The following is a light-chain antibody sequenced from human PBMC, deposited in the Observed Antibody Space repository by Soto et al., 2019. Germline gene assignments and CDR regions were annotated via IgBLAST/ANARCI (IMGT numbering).Light chain of an antibody. CDR1: YSNFGSNI. CDR3: ASWDDSLNDVL. J-gene: IGLJ2*01. V-gene: IGLV1-44*01. Sequence: QAVVTQPPSASGTPGQRVTISCSGSYSNFGSNIVNWYQHFPGTAPKLLIYNNNKRPSGVPDRFSASKSGTPVSLAISGLQSEDEAIYYCASWDDSLNDVLFGGGTKLTVL. CDR2: NNN.